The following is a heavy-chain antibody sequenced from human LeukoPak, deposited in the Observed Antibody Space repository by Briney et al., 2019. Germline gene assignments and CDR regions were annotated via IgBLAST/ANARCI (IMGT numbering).Heavy chain of an antibody. CDR3: AKGDSSSWYFGHYGMDV. D-gene: IGHD6-13*01. J-gene: IGHJ6*04. CDR2: ISYDGSNK. CDR1: GFTFSSYG. V-gene: IGHV3-30*18. Sequence: GGSLRLSCAASGFTFSSYGMHWVRQAPGKGLEWVAVISYDGSNKYYADSVKGRSTISRDNSKNTLYLQMNSLRAEDTAVYYCAKGDSSSWYFGHYGMDVWGKGTTVTVSS.